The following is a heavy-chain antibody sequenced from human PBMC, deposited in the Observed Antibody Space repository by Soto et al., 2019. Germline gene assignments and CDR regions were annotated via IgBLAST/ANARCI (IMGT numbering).Heavy chain of an antibody. Sequence: EVQLVESGGGLVQPGGSLRLSCAASGFTFSSYWMHWVRQAPGKGLVWVSRINSDGSTTTYADSVKGRFTISRDNAKNTLYLQMNSLGAEVTAVYYCVRVPTGGYAFSLDDYWGQGAPVTVSS. CDR1: GFTFSSYW. J-gene: IGHJ4*02. CDR3: VRVPTGGYAFSLDDY. D-gene: IGHD5-12*01. CDR2: INSDGSTT. V-gene: IGHV3-74*01.